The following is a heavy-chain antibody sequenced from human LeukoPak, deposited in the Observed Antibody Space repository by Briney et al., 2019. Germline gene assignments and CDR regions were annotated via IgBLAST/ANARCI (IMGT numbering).Heavy chain of an antibody. CDR2: ISSSGST. Sequence: SETLSLTCTVSGDSISSGDYYWSWIRQPAGKGLEWIGRISSSGSTNYNPSLKSRVTISVDTSKNQFSLKLSSVTAADTAVYYCARGLAGIVGAVWFDPWGQGTLVTVSS. J-gene: IGHJ5*02. CDR1: GDSISSGDYY. CDR3: ARGLAGIVGAVWFDP. V-gene: IGHV4-61*02. D-gene: IGHD1-26*01.